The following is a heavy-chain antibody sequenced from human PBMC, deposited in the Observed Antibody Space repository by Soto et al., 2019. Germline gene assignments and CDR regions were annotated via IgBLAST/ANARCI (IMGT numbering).Heavy chain of an antibody. CDR2: INSDGSST. V-gene: IGHV3-74*01. Sequence: GGSLRLSCAASGFTFSSYWMHWVRQAPGKGLVWVSRINSDGSSTSYAESVKGRFTISRDNAKKTMYLQMNSLRAEDTAVYYCARDPVDTAMVTYYYYYMDVWGKGTTVTVSS. CDR3: ARDPVDTAMVTYYYYYMDV. CDR1: GFTFSSYW. J-gene: IGHJ6*03. D-gene: IGHD5-18*01.